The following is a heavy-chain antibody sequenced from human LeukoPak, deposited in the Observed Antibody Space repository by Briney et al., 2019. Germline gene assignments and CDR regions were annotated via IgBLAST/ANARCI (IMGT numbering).Heavy chain of an antibody. Sequence: QPGGSLRLSCAASGFTFSNYWMHWVRQAPGKGPVWVSRVNSDGSRITYADSVKGRFTISRDNAKNTLSLQMSSLRVEDTAVYYCAREPAPRRTFGGLIVNPLDYWGQGTLVTVSS. D-gene: IGHD3-16*02. CDR3: AREPAPRRTFGGLIVNPLDY. J-gene: IGHJ4*02. CDR1: GFTFSNYW. CDR2: VNSDGSRI. V-gene: IGHV3-74*01.